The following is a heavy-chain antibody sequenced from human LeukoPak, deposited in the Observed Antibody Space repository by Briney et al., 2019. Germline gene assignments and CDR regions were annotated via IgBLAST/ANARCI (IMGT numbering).Heavy chain of an antibody. CDR3: AREGNYYDMDV. J-gene: IGHJ6*02. Sequence: PGGSLRLSCAASGFTVSSNYMSWVRQAPGKGLEWVSVIFSGGTTYYADSVKGRFTISRDNSKNTLYLQMNSLRAEDTAVYYCAREGNYYDMDVWGQGTALTVS. V-gene: IGHV3-53*01. CDR2: IFSGGTT. CDR1: GFTVSSNY.